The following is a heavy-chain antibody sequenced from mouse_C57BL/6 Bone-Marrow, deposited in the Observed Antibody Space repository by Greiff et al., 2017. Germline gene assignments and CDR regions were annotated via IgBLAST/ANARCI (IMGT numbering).Heavy chain of an antibody. CDR1: GYSITSGYY. CDR3: EREGSY. J-gene: IGHJ2*01. CDR2: ISYDGSN. Sequence: VQLQQSGPGLVKPSPSLYFTYSVTGYSITSGYYWYWIRQFPGNKLEWMCYISYDGSNNYNPSLKNRISITRDTSKNQFFLKLNSVTTEDTATYCCEREGSYWGQGTTLTVSS. V-gene: IGHV3-6*01.